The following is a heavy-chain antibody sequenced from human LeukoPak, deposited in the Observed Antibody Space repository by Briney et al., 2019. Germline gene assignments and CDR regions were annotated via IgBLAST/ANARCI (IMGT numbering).Heavy chain of an antibody. Sequence: GGSLRLSCAASGFTFSSYEMNGVRQAPGKGLEWVSYISSSGSTIYYADSVKGRFTISRDNAKNSLYLQMISLRGEDTAIYYCASSSTERGYSFGYGYWGQGTLVTVSS. CDR2: ISSSGSTI. J-gene: IGHJ4*02. D-gene: IGHD5-18*01. V-gene: IGHV3-48*03. CDR1: GFTFSSYE. CDR3: ASSSTERGYSFGYGY.